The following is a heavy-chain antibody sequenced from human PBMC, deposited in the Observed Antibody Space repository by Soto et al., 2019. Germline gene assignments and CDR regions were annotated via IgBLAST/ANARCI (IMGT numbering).Heavy chain of an antibody. V-gene: IGHV3-30-3*01. J-gene: IGHJ6*02. Sequence: GGSLRLSCAASGFTFSSYAMHWVRQAPGKGLEWVAVISYDGSNKYYADSVKGRFTIPRDNSKNTLYLQMNSLRAEDTAVYYCARDSITIFGVVTLPYYYGMDVWGHLTKVTVSS. D-gene: IGHD3-3*01. CDR3: ARDSITIFGVVTLPYYYGMDV. CDR2: ISYDGSNK. CDR1: GFTFSSYA.